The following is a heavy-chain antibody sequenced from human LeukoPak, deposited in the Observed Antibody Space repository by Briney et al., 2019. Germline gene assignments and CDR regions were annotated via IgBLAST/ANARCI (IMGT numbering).Heavy chain of an antibody. CDR3: AHRQYSSGWHPSDYFDY. CDR1: GFSLSTSGVG. V-gene: IGHV2-5*02. J-gene: IGHJ4*02. CDR2: IYWDDDE. D-gene: IGHD6-25*01. Sequence: SGPTLVKPTQTLTLTCTFSGFSLSTSGVGVGWIRQPPGKALEWLALIYWDDDERYSPSLNNRLTITKDTSKNQVVLTMTNMDPVDTATYYCAHRQYSSGWHPSDYFDYWGQGTLVTVSS.